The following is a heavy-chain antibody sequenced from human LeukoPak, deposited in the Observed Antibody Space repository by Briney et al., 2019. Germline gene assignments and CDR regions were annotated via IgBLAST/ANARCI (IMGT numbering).Heavy chain of an antibody. CDR1: GYSISSGYF. V-gene: IGHV4-38-2*02. CDR2: IYQSETA. D-gene: IGHD3-10*01. Sequence: SETLSLTCTVSGYSISSGYFWGWMRQPPGKGLEWIGSIYQSETAHYNPSLKSRVTISVDTSKNQFSLKLSSVTAADTAVYYCARLYYGSGSYRRPFDYWGQGTLVTVSS. J-gene: IGHJ4*02. CDR3: ARLYYGSGSYRRPFDY.